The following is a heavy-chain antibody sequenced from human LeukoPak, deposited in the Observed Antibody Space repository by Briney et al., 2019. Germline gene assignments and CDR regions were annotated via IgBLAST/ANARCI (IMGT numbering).Heavy chain of an antibody. CDR2: ISSNGYEK. CDR3: ARGNLYTAATIENY. J-gene: IGHJ4*02. CDR1: GFDFSSYV. D-gene: IGHD5-24*01. V-gene: IGHV3-30-3*01. Sequence: GGSLRLSCAGSGFDFSSYVIHWVRQAPGKGLEWVAVISSNGYEKEYADSVKGRFIVSRDNSNNTVYLHVHSLSAEDTSRYYCARGNLYTAATIENYWGQGTLVTVSS.